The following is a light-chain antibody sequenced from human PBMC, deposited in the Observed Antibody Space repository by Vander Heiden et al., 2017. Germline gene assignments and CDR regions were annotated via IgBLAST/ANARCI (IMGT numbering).Light chain of an antibody. CDR3: SSLTTPTSVV. CDR1: SSDVGGYNY. J-gene: IGLJ2*01. CDR2: DVS. Sequence: QSALPQPAPVLGSPGPSITISCAGTSSDVGGYNYVSWYQQHAGKAPNLMIDDVSNRPSVVAKRFSGSKSGNTASLTIAGLQAEDEADYYCSSLTTPTSVVFGEGTKLTVL. V-gene: IGLV2-14*03.